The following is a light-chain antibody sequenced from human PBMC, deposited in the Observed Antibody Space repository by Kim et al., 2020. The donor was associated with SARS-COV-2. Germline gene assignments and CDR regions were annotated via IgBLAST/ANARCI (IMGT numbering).Light chain of an antibody. J-gene: IGKJ2*01. CDR2: DAS. CDR3: QQYNKLPYT. Sequence: DIKMTQSPSSLSVSVGDRVTITCQASQDIRNYLNWYQQKPGKAPKLLIYDASNLETGVPSRFSGSGFGTQFTFSINALQPEDIATYFCQQYNKLPYTFGQGTKLEI. V-gene: IGKV1-33*01. CDR1: QDIRNY.